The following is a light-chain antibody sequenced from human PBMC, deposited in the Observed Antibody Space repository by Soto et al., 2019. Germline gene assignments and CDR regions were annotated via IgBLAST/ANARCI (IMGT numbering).Light chain of an antibody. CDR2: GAS. J-gene: IGKJ2*01. CDR1: QSVSSN. Sequence: EIVMTQSPANLSVSPGERATLSCRASQSVSSNLAWYQQKPGQGPRLLIYGASTRATSIPARFSGSGSGTAFTLTIISLQSEDFAVYYCQQYNKWPPYTFGQGTKLEIK. CDR3: QQYNKWPPYT. V-gene: IGKV3-15*01.